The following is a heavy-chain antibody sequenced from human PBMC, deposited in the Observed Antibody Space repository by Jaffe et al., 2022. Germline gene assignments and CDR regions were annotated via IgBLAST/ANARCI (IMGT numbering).Heavy chain of an antibody. CDR3: ARHVDYDSSGGWFDP. CDR2: IYHSGST. J-gene: IGHJ5*02. CDR1: GYSISSGYY. V-gene: IGHV4-38-2*01. D-gene: IGHD3-22*01. Sequence: QVQLQESGPGLVKPSETLSLTCAVSGYSISSGYYWGWIRQPPGKGLEWIGSIYHSGSTYYNPSLKSRVTISVDTSKNQFSLKLSSVTAADTAVYYCARHVDYDSSGGWFDPWGQGTLVTVSS.